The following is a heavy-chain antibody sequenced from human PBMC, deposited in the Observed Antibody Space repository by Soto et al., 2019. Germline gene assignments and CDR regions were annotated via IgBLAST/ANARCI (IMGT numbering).Heavy chain of an antibody. V-gene: IGHV4-59*01. CDR3: ARVDTYYYDSSAPSGYFDY. Sequence: SETLSLTCTVSGGSISSYYWSWIRQPPGKGLEWIGYIYYSGSTNYNPSLKSRVTISVDTSKNQFSLKLSSVTAADTAVYYCARVDTYYYDSSAPSGYFDYWGQGTLVTVSS. D-gene: IGHD3-22*01. CDR2: IYYSGST. CDR1: GGSISSYY. J-gene: IGHJ4*02.